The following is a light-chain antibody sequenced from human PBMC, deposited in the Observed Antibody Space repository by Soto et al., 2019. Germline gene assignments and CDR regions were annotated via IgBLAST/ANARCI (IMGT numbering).Light chain of an antibody. V-gene: IGKV3-15*01. Sequence: EIVMTQSPATLSLSPGERATLSCRASQSVYSNLAWYQQKPGQTPRLLIYESSTRATGIPARFSGGGSGTEVTLTISSLQSEDFADYFCQQYQSWTLTFGGGTKVEIK. CDR3: QQYQSWTLT. CDR1: QSVYSN. J-gene: IGKJ4*02. CDR2: ESS.